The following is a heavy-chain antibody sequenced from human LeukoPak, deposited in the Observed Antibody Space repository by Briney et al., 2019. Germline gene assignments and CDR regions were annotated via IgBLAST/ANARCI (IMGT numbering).Heavy chain of an antibody. D-gene: IGHD6-13*01. CDR1: GYTFTSYA. CDR2: IIPIFGTA. Sequence: GASVKVSCKASGYTFTSYAISWVRQAPGQGLEWMGGIIPIFGTANYAQKFQGRVTITTDESTSTAYMELSSLRSEDTAVYYCAGGYSSSWYRGKFDYWGQGTLVTVSS. J-gene: IGHJ4*02. CDR3: AGGYSSSWYRGKFDY. V-gene: IGHV1-69*05.